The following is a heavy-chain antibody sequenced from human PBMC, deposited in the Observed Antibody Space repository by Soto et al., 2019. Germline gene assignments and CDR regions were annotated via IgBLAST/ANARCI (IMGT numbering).Heavy chain of an antibody. V-gene: IGHV3-21*06. Sequence: EVQLVESGGGLVKAGGSLRLSCAASGFTFRTHTLLWVRQAPGKGLEWVSSISTGGTYLEYAPSVKGRFTISRDDAKDSVFLQMNSLKTDDTAVYYCVKGGEDITSPYGMDVWGQGTTVTVSS. CDR1: GFTFRTHT. CDR3: VKGGEDITSPYGMDV. CDR2: ISTGGTYL. D-gene: IGHD3-16*01. J-gene: IGHJ6*02.